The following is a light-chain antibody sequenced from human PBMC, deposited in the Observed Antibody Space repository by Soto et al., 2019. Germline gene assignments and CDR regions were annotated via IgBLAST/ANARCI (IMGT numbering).Light chain of an antibody. J-gene: IGLJ1*01. CDR2: EVS. CDR1: SSDVGSYNL. CDR3: CSYAGSSYV. V-gene: IGLV2-23*02. Sequence: QSVLTQPASVSGSPGQSITISCTGTSSDVGSYNLVSWYQQHPGKAPKLMIYEVSKRPSGVSNRFSGSKSGNTASLTISGLQAEDEADYYCCSYAGSSYVFVTGTKVNV.